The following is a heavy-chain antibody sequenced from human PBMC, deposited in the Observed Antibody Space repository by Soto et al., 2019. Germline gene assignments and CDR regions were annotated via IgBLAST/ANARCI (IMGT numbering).Heavy chain of an antibody. Sequence: SETLSLTCTFSDGSITSYYWTWIRQPPGKGLEWIGYVYYSGTTNYNPSLKSRVTISLDTSNNQFSLKLTSVTAADTAIYYCATSRIAAAGPYYWGQGTLVTVSS. CDR3: ATSRIAAAGPYY. CDR1: DGSITSYY. CDR2: VYYSGTT. D-gene: IGHD6-13*01. J-gene: IGHJ4*02. V-gene: IGHV4-59*08.